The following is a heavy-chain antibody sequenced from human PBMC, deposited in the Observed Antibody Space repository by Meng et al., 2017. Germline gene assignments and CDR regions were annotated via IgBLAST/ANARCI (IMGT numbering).Heavy chain of an antibody. V-gene: IGHV1-8*03. D-gene: IGHD3-10*01. CDR3: ARGYYGSGLFDP. CDR1: GYTFTSYD. CDR2: MNPNSGNT. Sequence: QWQRVQAGAKVKRPGAAVKSSCKASGYTFTSYDINWVRQATGQGLEWMGWMNPNSGNTGYAQKFQGRVTITRNTSISTAYMELSSLRSEDTAVYYCARGYYGSGLFDPWGQGTLVTVSS. J-gene: IGHJ5*02.